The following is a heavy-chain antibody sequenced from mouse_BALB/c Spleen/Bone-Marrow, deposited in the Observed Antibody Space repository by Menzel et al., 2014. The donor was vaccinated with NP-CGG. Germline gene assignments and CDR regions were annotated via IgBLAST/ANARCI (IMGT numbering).Heavy chain of an antibody. CDR2: IFPGTVTP. CDR3: ARRGYGYLDY. J-gene: IGHJ2*01. D-gene: IGHD2-10*02. V-gene: IGHV1S132*01. Sequence: VQRVESGAELVKPGASVKLSCKTSGYTFTSYWIQWVKQRPGQGLGWIGEIFPGTVTPYYNEKFKGKATLTIDTSSSTASMQLSSLTSEGSAVYFCARRGYGYLDYWGQGTTLTVSS. CDR1: GYTFTSYW.